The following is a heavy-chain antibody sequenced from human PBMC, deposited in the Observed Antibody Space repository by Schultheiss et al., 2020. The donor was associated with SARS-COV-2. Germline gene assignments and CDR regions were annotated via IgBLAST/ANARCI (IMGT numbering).Heavy chain of an antibody. D-gene: IGHD6-13*01. J-gene: IGHJ5*02. CDR3: AKDFLAAAGTGTLGWFDP. V-gene: IGHV3-30*18. CDR1: GFTFSSYG. CDR2: ISYDGSNK. Sequence: GGSLRLSCAASGFTFSSYGMHWVRQAPGKGLEWVAVISYDGSNKYYADSVKGRFTISRDNSKNTLYLQMNSLRAEDTAVYYCAKDFLAAAGTGTLGWFDPWGQGTLVTVSS.